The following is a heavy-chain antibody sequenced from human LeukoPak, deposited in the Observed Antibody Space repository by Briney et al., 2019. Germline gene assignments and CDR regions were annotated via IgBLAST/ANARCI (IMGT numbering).Heavy chain of an antibody. J-gene: IGHJ6*02. D-gene: IGHD1-14*01. CDR1: GFTFSSYG. CDR3: ARVRFRYGGMDV. Sequence: GGSLRLSCAASGFTFSSYGMHWVRQAPGKGLEWVAVIWYDGSNKYYADSVKGRFTISRDNSKNTLYLQMNSLRAEDTAVYYCARVRFRYGGMDVWGQGTTVTVSS. CDR2: IWYDGSNK. V-gene: IGHV3-33*01.